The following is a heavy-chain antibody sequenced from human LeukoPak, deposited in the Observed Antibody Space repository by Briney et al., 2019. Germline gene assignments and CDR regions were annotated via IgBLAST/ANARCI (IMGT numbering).Heavy chain of an antibody. CDR1: GGSISSSSYY. D-gene: IGHD6-19*01. CDR3: ARDRWGSGWYVGMDV. V-gene: IGHV4-39*02. J-gene: IGHJ6*02. Sequence: SETLSLTCTVSGGSISSSSYYWGWIRQPPGKGLEWIGSIYYSGSTYYNPSLKSRVTISVDTSKNQFSLKLSSVTAADTAVYYCARDRWGSGWYVGMDVWGQGTTVTVSS. CDR2: IYYSGST.